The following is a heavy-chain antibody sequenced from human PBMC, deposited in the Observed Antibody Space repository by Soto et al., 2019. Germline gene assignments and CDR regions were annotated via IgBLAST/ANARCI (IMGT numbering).Heavy chain of an antibody. Sequence: SETLSHTCTVSGGSISGYYWSWIRQPPGKGLEWIGYMYNTGSTVYNPSFKSRVTILVDTSKNQFSLKLNSVTAADTAVYYCARDLWGYCGTDCYPLDVWGQGTTVTVS. CDR1: GGSISGYY. J-gene: IGHJ6*02. CDR2: MYNTGST. D-gene: IGHD2-21*02. CDR3: ARDLWGYCGTDCYPLDV. V-gene: IGHV4-59*01.